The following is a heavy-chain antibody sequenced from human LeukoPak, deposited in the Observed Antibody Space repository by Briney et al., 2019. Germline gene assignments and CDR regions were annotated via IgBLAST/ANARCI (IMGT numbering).Heavy chain of an antibody. D-gene: IGHD5-18*01. Sequence: GATVKISCKASGYTFTDYYMHWVQQAPGKGLEWMGRVDPEDGETIYAEKFQGRVTITADTSTDTAYMELSSLRSDDTAVYCCARAPRGYSYDVWGKYWGQGTLVTVSS. J-gene: IGHJ4*02. V-gene: IGHV1-69-2*01. CDR1: GYTFTDYY. CDR3: ARAPRGYSYDVWGKY. CDR2: VDPEDGET.